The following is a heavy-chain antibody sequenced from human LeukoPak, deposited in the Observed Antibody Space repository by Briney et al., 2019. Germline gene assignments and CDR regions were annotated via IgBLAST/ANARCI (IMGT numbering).Heavy chain of an antibody. CDR2: ISWNSGSI. CDR1: GFTFSSYA. J-gene: IGHJ3*02. CDR3: AKDKAAAGTDAFDI. Sequence: GGFLRLSCAASGFTFSSYAMHWVRQAPGKGLEWVSGISWNSGSIGYADSVKGRFTISRDNAKNSLYLQMNSLRAEDMALYYCAKDKAAAGTDAFDIWGQGTMVTVSS. D-gene: IGHD6-13*01. V-gene: IGHV3-9*03.